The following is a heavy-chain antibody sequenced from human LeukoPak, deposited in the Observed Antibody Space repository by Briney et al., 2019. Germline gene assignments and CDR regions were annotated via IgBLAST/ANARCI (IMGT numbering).Heavy chain of an antibody. CDR3: ARDLSGSYPWFDP. J-gene: IGHJ5*02. D-gene: IGHD1-26*01. CDR1: GASITSYY. CDR2: IFYSEIT. V-gene: IGHV4-59*01. Sequence: SETLSLTCTVSGASITSYYWSWIRQPPGKGLEWIGYIFYSEITDYNPSLKSRVTISLDTSRKQFSLKLRSVTAADTAVYYCARDLSGSYPWFDPWGQGTLVTVSS.